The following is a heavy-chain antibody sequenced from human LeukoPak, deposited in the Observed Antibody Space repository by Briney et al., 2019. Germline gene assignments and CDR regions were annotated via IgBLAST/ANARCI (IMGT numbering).Heavy chain of an antibody. CDR3: TSTPLLWFGELSDSFDY. CDR2: ISGGTSGT. V-gene: IGHV3-23*01. D-gene: IGHD3-10*01. J-gene: IGHJ4*02. CDR1: GFTFSIYI. Sequence: PGGSLRLSCAASGFTFSIYIMSWVRQAPGKGLEWVSTISGGTSGTHYADSVRGRFTISRDNSKNTLYLQLNSLKTEDTAVYYCTSTPLLWFGELSDSFDYWGQGTLVTVSS.